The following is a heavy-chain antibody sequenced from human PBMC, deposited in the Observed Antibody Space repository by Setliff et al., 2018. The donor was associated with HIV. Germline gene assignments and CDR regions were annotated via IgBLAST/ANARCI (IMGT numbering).Heavy chain of an antibody. J-gene: IGHJ4*02. V-gene: IGHV4-61*09. Sequence: LSLTCTVSGVSISSGSYYWSWIRQPAGKGLEWIGHIYTSGSTNYNPSLKSRVTISVVTSKNQFSLKLSSVTAADTAVYYCARGTLYYDYVWGTPFPFDYWGQGTLVTVSS. CDR3: ARGTLYYDYVWGTPFPFDY. D-gene: IGHD3-16*01. CDR1: GVSISSGSYY. CDR2: IYTSGST.